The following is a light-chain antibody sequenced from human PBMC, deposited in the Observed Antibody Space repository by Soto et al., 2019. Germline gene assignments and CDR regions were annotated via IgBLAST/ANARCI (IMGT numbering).Light chain of an antibody. V-gene: IGKV1-9*01. CDR1: QVISTS. Sequence: DIKLTQSASFLSLSIGESVTITCRASQVISTSLAWYQVKPGKAPKLLIYAASTLESGVPSRFSATVSGTEFSLTITSLQPEDFATYYCQELFDSPITFGQGTRLEIK. CDR3: QELFDSPIT. J-gene: IGKJ5*01. CDR2: AAS.